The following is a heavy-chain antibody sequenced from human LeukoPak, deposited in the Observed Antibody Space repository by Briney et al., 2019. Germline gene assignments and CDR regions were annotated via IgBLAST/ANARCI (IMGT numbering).Heavy chain of an antibody. D-gene: IGHD2-21*02. Sequence: SETLSLTCAVYGGSLSYYYWSWIRQSPEKGLEWIGEINRSGSTNHNPSLKSRVSISVDTSKNQFSLKLSSVTAADTAVYYCARGGFYCGDDCYVDYWGQGTLVTVSS. CDR3: ARGGFYCGDDCYVDY. CDR1: GGSLSYYY. CDR2: INRSGST. J-gene: IGHJ4*02. V-gene: IGHV4-34*01.